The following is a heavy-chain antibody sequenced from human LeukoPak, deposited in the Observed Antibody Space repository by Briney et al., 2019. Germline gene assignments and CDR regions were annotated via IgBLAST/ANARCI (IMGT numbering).Heavy chain of an antibody. CDR1: GFIFSSNS. D-gene: IGHD4-11*01. J-gene: IGHJ4*02. Sequence: GGSLRLSCAASGFIFSSNSMNWVRQAPGKGLEWVSYISSSSNTIYYADSVKGRFTISRDNAKNSLYLQMNSLRGEDTAVYYCATSGYSNIDYSGQGTLLTVSS. V-gene: IGHV3-48*04. CDR3: ATSGYSNIDY. CDR2: ISSSSNTI.